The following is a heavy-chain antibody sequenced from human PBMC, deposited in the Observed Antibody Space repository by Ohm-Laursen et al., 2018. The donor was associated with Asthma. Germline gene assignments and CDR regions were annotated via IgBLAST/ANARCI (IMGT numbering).Heavy chain of an antibody. CDR1: GFTFNNYW. CDR2: IKTDGTST. J-gene: IGHJ5*02. V-gene: IGHV3-74*01. Sequence: SLRLSCTASGFTFNNYWMHWLRQAPGKGLEWVSRIKTDGTSTSYADSVKGRFTISRDSAKNTVYLQMNSLRGEDTAVYYCSRERFDPWGQGTLVTVSS. CDR3: SRERFDP.